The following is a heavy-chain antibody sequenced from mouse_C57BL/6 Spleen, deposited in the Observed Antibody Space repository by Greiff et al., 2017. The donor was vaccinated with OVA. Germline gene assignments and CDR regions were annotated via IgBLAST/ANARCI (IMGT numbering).Heavy chain of an antibody. Sequence: QVQLQQPGAELVKPGASVKLSCKASGYTFTSYWMQWVKQRPGQGLEWIGEIDPSDSYTNYNQKFKGKATLTVDTSSSTAYMQLSTLTSEDSAVYCCARRAAQATGYWGQGTTLTVSS. CDR2: IDPSDSYT. CDR3: ARRAAQATGY. J-gene: IGHJ2*01. CDR1: GYTFTSYW. V-gene: IGHV1-50*01. D-gene: IGHD3-2*02.